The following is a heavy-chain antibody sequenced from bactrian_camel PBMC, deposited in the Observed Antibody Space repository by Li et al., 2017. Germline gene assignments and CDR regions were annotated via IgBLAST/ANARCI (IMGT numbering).Heavy chain of an antibody. J-gene: IGHJ4*01. D-gene: IGHD2*01. Sequence: VQLVESGGGSVPPGGSLRLACAASGFAFSTVAMSWVRQAPGKGLEWVCSISGGSTTLYAASVKGRFTIARDNVKNTVWLQLNSLKTEDMATYYCVKDDSGSSQRLGIFADWGQGTQVTVS. V-gene: IGHV3-1*01. CDR2: ISGGSTT. CDR3: VKDDSGSSQRLGIFAD. CDR1: GFAFSTVA.